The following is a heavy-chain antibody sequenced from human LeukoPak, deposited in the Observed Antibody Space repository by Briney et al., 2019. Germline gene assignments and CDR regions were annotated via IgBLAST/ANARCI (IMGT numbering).Heavy chain of an antibody. D-gene: IGHD2-15*01. Sequence: GGSLRLSCAASKFTFSNYAMSWVRQAPGKGLEWVSAISGSGDSTYYADSVKGRFTISRDNSKNMLYLHMNSLRGEDTAIYYCAKALVVAVDASRAFDNWGQGTLVTVSS. CDR1: KFTFSNYA. CDR3: AKALVVAVDASRAFDN. V-gene: IGHV3-23*01. J-gene: IGHJ4*02. CDR2: ISGSGDST.